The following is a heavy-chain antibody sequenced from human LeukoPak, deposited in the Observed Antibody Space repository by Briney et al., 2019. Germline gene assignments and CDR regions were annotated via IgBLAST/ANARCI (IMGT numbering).Heavy chain of an antibody. CDR2: ISGSGGRT. D-gene: IGHD6-19*01. Sequence: GGTLSLSCVASGFTFSSYDMNWVRQAPGKGLEWVSTISGSGGRTNYADSVKGRFTISRDNSKNTLYLQMNSLRAEDTAVYYCATIAVAGSYWGQGTLVTVSS. CDR3: ATIAVAGSY. J-gene: IGHJ4*02. V-gene: IGHV3-23*01. CDR1: GFTFSSYD.